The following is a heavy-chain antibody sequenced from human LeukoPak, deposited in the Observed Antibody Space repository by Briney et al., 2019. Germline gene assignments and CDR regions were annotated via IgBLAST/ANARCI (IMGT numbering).Heavy chain of an antibody. Sequence: PSETLSLTCTVSGGSISSYYWSWIRQPPGKGLEWIGYIYYSGSTNYNPSLKSRVTIPVDTSKNQFSLKLSSVTAADTAVYYCASLAVDTARGDYYYYGMDVWGQGTTVTVSS. CDR3: ASLAVDTARGDYYYYGMDV. CDR1: GGSISSYY. V-gene: IGHV4-59*08. CDR2: IYYSGST. D-gene: IGHD5-18*01. J-gene: IGHJ6*02.